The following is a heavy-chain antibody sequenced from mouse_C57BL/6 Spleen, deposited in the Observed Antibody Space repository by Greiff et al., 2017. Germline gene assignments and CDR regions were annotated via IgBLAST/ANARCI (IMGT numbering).Heavy chain of an antibody. J-gene: IGHJ4*01. Sequence: EVHLVESGGGLVKPGGSLKLSCAASGFTFSDYGMHWVRQAPEKGLEWVAYISSGSSTIYYADTVKGRFTISRDNAKNTLFLQMTSLRSEDTAMYDCARTYYYGSSPYAMDYWGQGTSVTVSS. CDR1: GFTFSDYG. D-gene: IGHD1-1*01. V-gene: IGHV5-17*01. CDR2: ISSGSSTI. CDR3: ARTYYYGSSPYAMDY.